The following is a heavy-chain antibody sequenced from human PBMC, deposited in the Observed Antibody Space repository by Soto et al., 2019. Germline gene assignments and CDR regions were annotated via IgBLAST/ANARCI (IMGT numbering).Heavy chain of an antibody. D-gene: IGHD2-21*02. CDR2: ISSSSTTI. CDR1: GFTFSSYS. CDR3: ARGCGGDCFRSDY. J-gene: IGHJ4*02. V-gene: IGHV3-48*01. Sequence: EVQLVESGGGLVQPGGTLRLSCAASGFTFSSYSMNWVRQAPGKGLEWVSYISSSSTTIYYAGSVKGRFTISRDNAKNSLYLQMNSLRGEDTAVYYCARGCGGDCFRSDYWGQGTLVTVSS.